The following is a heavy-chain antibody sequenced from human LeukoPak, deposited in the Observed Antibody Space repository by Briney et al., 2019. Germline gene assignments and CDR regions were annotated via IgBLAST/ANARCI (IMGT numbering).Heavy chain of an antibody. CDR1: GFPFDDYT. CDR3: AKDNGYDLSGWYFDL. Sequence: PGGSLRLSCAASGFPFDDYTMHWVRQAPGKGLEWDSLISWDGGSTYYADSVKRRFTISRDNRKNSLYLQMNSLRTEDTALYYCAKDNGYDLSGWYFDLWGRGTLVTVSS. V-gene: IGHV3-43*01. D-gene: IGHD5-12*01. CDR2: ISWDGGST. J-gene: IGHJ2*01.